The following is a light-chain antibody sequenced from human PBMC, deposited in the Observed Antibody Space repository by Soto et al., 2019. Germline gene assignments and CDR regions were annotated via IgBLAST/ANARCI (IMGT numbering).Light chain of an antibody. CDR1: HDIRKY. V-gene: IGKV1-33*01. J-gene: IGKJ2*01. CDR2: SAS. CDR3: QQYDNLPRT. Sequence: DIQMTQSPSSLSASIGDRVTITCQASHDIRKYLNWYQQKPGKAPKLLIYSASNLESGVPSRFSGSGFGTDFIFNISSLQPEYLATYYCQQYDNLPRTFGPGTKLEIK.